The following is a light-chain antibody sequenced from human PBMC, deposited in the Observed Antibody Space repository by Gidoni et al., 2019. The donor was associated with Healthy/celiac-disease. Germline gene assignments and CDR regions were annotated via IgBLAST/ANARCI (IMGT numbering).Light chain of an antibody. Sequence: SYELTQPPSVSVSPGQTASITCSGDKLGDKYPCWYKQKPGQSPVLVIYQDSKRPSGIPELFSGSNSGNPATLTISGTQAMDEADYYCQAWDSSTVVFGGGTKLTVL. CDR2: QDS. CDR3: QAWDSSTVV. CDR1: KLGDKY. V-gene: IGLV3-1*01. J-gene: IGLJ2*01.